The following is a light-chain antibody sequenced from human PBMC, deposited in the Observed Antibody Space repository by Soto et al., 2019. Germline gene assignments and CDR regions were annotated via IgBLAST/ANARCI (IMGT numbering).Light chain of an antibody. CDR2: EVS. J-gene: IGLJ1*01. Sequence: QSSLTQPASVSGSPGHTITIYCTGTSSDVGGYNYVSWYQQHPGKAPKLMIYEVSNRPSGVSNRFSGSKCGNTASLTISGLQAEDEADYYCSSYTSSSTYVFGTGTKVTVL. CDR1: SSDVGGYNY. CDR3: SSYTSSSTYV. V-gene: IGLV2-14*01.